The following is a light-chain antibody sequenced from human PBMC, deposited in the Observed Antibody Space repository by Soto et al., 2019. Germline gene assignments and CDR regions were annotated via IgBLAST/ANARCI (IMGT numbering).Light chain of an antibody. CDR1: QSVSSNY. CDR3: QQYFTSPLT. CDR2: GVS. Sequence: EVVLTQSPGTLSLSPGESATLSCRASQSVSSNYLAWYQQKPGQAPRLLIYGVSTRATGIPDRFSGSGSGTDFSLSISRLEPEDFALYYCQQYFTSPLTFGGGTKVELK. V-gene: IGKV3-20*01. J-gene: IGKJ4*01.